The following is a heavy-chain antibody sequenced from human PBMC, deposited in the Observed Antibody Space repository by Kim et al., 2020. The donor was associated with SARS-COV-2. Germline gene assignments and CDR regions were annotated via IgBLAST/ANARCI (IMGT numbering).Heavy chain of an antibody. CDR2: ISPNYGTT. D-gene: IGHD3-3*01. CDR3: TRGHDFWSGYHFDY. J-gene: IGHJ4*02. Sequence: ASVKVSCKASGYTFSSYGISWVRQAPGQGLEWMGGISPNYGTTNYAQNLRGRATTTSNPTRRTHYMTLVTLSSHVTRVHFCTRGHDFWSGYHFDYWGQGT. V-gene: IGHV1-18*01. CDR1: GYTFSSYG.